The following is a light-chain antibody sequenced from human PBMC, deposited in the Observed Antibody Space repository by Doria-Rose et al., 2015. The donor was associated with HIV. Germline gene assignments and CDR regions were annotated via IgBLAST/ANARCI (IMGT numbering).Light chain of an antibody. CDR1: QSFSSTY. V-gene: IGKV3-20*01. CDR3: HQYGTSWT. J-gene: IGKJ1*01. Sequence: TLSPGTLSLSPGERATLSCRASQSFSSTYLAWYQQKPGQATRLLIHDGSTRATGIPDRFSASWSRTDFTRTINRLEPEDFALYYCHQYGTSWTFGQGTKVEI. CDR2: DGS.